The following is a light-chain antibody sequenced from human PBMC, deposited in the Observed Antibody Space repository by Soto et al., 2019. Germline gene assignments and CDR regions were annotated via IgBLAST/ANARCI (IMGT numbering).Light chain of an antibody. CDR2: EVS. CDR1: SSDVGAYGY. J-gene: IGLJ2*01. V-gene: IGLV2-14*01. CDR3: SSYTTSSTVV. Sequence: QSALTQPASVSGSPGQSITISCTGTSSDVGAYGYVSWYQQHPGKAPKLMIYEVSYRPSGFSNRFSGSKSGNAASLTISGLQAEDEADYYCSSYTTSSTVVFGGGTKVTVL.